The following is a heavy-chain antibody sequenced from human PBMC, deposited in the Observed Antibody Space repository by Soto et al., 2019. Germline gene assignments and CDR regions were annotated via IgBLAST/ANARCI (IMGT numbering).Heavy chain of an antibody. Sequence: GGSLRLSCAASGFTFSSYGMHWVRQAPGKGLEWVAVISYDGSNKYYADSVKGRFTISRDNSKNTLYLQMNSLRAEDTAVYYCAKEWDGYNHFDYWGQGTLVTVPS. CDR2: ISYDGSNK. CDR1: GFTFSSYG. D-gene: IGHD5-12*01. J-gene: IGHJ4*02. CDR3: AKEWDGYNHFDY. V-gene: IGHV3-30*18.